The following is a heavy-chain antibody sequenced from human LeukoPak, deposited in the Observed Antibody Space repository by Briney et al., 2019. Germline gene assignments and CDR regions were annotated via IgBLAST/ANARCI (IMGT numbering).Heavy chain of an antibody. CDR3: ASEGTLGSNYVDY. Sequence: GASVKVSCKASGYTFTSYDINWVRQATGQGLEWMGWMNPKSGNTGYAQKFQGRVTMTRDTSITTAYMELSSLRSDDTAVYYCASEGTLGSNYVDYWGQGTLVTVSS. CDR2: MNPKSGNT. V-gene: IGHV1-8*01. CDR1: GYTFTSYD. J-gene: IGHJ4*02. D-gene: IGHD3-10*01.